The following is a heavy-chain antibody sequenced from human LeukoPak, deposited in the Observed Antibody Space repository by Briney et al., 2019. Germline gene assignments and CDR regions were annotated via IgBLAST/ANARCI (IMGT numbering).Heavy chain of an antibody. CDR1: GGTFSSYA. CDR3: ARDPGGYNYGTRYFDY. Sequence: SVKVSCKASGGTFSSYAISWVRQAPGQGLEWMGRIIPILGIANYAQKFQGRVTITADKSTSTAYMELSRLRSEDTAVFYCARDPGGYNYGTRYFDYWGQGTLVTVSS. V-gene: IGHV1-69*04. CDR2: IIPILGIA. D-gene: IGHD5-24*01. J-gene: IGHJ4*02.